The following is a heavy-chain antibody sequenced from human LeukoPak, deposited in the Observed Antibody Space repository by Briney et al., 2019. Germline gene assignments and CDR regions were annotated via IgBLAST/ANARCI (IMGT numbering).Heavy chain of an antibody. CDR3: ARDHRIGGS. CDR2: IYSDGST. D-gene: IGHD3-16*01. V-gene: IGHV3-53*01. Sequence: GGSLRLSCAASGFTISSNYMTWVRQAPGGGLQWVSVIYSDGSTFYAESVKGRFTISRDSSKNTLYLQMNSLRAEDTAVYYCARDHRIGGSWGQGTLVTVSS. J-gene: IGHJ4*02. CDR1: GFTISSNY.